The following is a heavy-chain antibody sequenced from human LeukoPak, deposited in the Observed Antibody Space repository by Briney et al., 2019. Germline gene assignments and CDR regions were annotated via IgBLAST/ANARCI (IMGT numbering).Heavy chain of an antibody. CDR3: ARDTGGSYCDY. V-gene: IGHV3-7*03. Sequence: GGSLRLSCAAPGFTFSSYWMSWVRQAPGKGLEWVANIKQDGSEKYYVDSVKGRFTISRDNAKNSLYLQMNSLRAEDTAVYYCARDTGGSYCDYWGQGTLVTVSS. CDR1: GFTFSSYW. CDR2: IKQDGSEK. D-gene: IGHD1-26*01. J-gene: IGHJ4*02.